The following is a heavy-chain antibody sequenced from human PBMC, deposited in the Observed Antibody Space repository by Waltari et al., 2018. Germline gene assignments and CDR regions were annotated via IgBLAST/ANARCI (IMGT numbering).Heavy chain of an antibody. Sequence: EVQLVESVGGLVQPGGSLRLACSASGLTFSDYWMYWVRQAPGKGLVWVSRINRDGSSTDYADSVKGRFTISRDNAKNTLYLQMNGLRAEDTAVYYCARSQSMDVWGRGSTVIVSS. J-gene: IGHJ6*03. CDR1: GLTFSDYW. CDR3: ARSQSMDV. CDR2: INRDGSST. V-gene: IGHV3-74*01.